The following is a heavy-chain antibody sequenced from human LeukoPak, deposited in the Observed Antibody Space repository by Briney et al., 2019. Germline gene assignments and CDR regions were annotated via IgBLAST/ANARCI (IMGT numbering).Heavy chain of an antibody. CDR1: GGSISSSSYY. J-gene: IGHJ3*02. D-gene: IGHD3-9*01. CDR2: IYYSGST. V-gene: IGHV4-39*01. Sequence: KPSETLSLTCTVSGGSISSSSYYWGWIRQPPGKGLEWIGSIYYSGSTYYNPSLKSRVTISVDTSKNQFSLKLSSVTAADTAVYYCARHRGGIQLYFDWSQRFASDIWGQGTMVTVSS. CDR3: ARHRGGIQLYFDWSQRFASDI.